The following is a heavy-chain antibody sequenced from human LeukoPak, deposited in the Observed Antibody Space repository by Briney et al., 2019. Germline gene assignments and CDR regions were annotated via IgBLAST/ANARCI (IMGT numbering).Heavy chain of an antibody. J-gene: IGHJ4*02. CDR2: INSSGSTI. D-gene: IGHD3-16*02. Sequence: GGSLRLSCAASGFAFRTYEMNWVRQAPGKGLEWVSYINSSGSTIYYADSVKGRFTISRDNAKNSLYLQMNSLRAEDTAVYYCARESRAGYDYVWESYRYTGLDYWGQGTLVTVSS. CDR1: GFAFRTYE. CDR3: ARESRAGYDYVWESYRYTGLDY. V-gene: IGHV3-48*03.